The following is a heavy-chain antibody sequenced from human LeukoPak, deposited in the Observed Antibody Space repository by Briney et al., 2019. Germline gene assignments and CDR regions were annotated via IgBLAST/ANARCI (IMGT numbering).Heavy chain of an antibody. Sequence: GASVKVSCKASGYTFTSYDINWVRQATGQGLEWMGWMNPNSGNTGYAQKFQGRVTMTRNTSISTAYMELSSLRSEDTAVYYCARDASSGWYYFRNNWFDPWGQGTLVTVSS. J-gene: IGHJ5*02. D-gene: IGHD6-19*01. CDR3: ARDASSGWYYFRNNWFDP. V-gene: IGHV1-8*01. CDR2: MNPNSGNT. CDR1: GYTFTSYD.